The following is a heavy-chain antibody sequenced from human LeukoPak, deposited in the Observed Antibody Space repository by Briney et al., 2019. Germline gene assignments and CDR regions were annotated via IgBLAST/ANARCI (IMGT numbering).Heavy chain of an antibody. CDR3: AGRGRRYFRD. CDR2: IYDSGNT. J-gene: IGHJ1*01. V-gene: IGHV4-59*08. Sequence: SETLSLTCTVSGASISSDYWSWIRQSPGKGLEWIGYIYDSGNTDYNPSLKSRVSISINTSKNQFSLNLSSVTDADAAVYYCAGRGRRYFRDWGQGTLVTVSS. CDR1: GASISSDY.